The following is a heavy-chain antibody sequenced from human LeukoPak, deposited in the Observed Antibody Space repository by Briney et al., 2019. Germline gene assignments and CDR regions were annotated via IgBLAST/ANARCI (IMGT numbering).Heavy chain of an antibody. CDR2: IYYSGST. J-gene: IGHJ5*02. D-gene: IGHD4-17*01. Sequence: SEILSLTCTVSGGSISSYYWSWIRQPPGKGLEWLGYIYYSGSTNYNPSLKSRVTKSVDTSKNQFSLKLSSVTAADTAVYYCARVPLLDYGDYHWFDPWGQGTLVTVSS. CDR3: ARVPLLDYGDYHWFDP. V-gene: IGHV4-59*01. CDR1: GGSISSYY.